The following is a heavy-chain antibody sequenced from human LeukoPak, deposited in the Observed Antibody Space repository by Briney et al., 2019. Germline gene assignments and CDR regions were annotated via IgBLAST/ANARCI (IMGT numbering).Heavy chain of an antibody. Sequence: ASVKVSCKASGGTFSSYAISWVRQAPGQGLEWMGGIIPIFGTANYAQKFQGRVTITADESTSTAYMELSSLRSEDTAVYYCAREERKGYYDSSGSLAAFDIWGQGTMVTVSS. V-gene: IGHV1-69*13. CDR3: AREERKGYYDSSGSLAAFDI. D-gene: IGHD3-22*01. CDR2: IIPIFGTA. CDR1: GGTFSSYA. J-gene: IGHJ3*02.